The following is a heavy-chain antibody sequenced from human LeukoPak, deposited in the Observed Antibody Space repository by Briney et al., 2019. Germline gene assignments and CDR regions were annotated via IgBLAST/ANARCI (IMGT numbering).Heavy chain of an antibody. Sequence: GTSLRLSCAVSGFTFGNYAIQSARQVPGEGLEWVAIITHNGGTQYYADSVKGRFTISRDNSQSTVFLQMNSLRPEDTAVYYCARDAQSGAFSDFDYWGQGTLVTVSS. J-gene: IGHJ4*02. CDR1: GFTFGNYA. V-gene: IGHV3-30-3*01. CDR2: ITHNGGTQ. CDR3: ARDAQSGAFSDFDY. D-gene: IGHD1-26*01.